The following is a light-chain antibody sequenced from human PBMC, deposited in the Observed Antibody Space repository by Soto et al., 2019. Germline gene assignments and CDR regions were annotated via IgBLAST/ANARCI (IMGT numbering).Light chain of an antibody. V-gene: IGLV3-21*02. CDR1: SIGRRS. CDR2: DDS. CDR3: QVWDSSNDHPI. Sequence: SYELTPTPQESGARGQTARTTCGGNSIGRRSGHWDQQKPGLAPVLVVYDDSDRPSGIPERLSGSNSGNTATLTISWVEAGDEADYYCQVWDSSNDHPIFGGGT. J-gene: IGLJ2*01.